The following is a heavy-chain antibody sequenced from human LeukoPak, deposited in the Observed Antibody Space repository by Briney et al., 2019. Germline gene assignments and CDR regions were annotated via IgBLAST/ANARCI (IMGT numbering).Heavy chain of an antibody. CDR1: GGSFSGYY. D-gene: IGHD6-19*01. CDR3: ARDLVAVAGYYYYGMDV. Sequence: PSETLSLTCAVYGGSFSGYYWSWIRQPPGKGLEWIGEINYSGSTNYNPSLKSRVTISVDTSKNQFSLKLSSVTAADTAVYYCARDLVAVAGYYYYGMDVWGQGTTVTVSS. V-gene: IGHV4-34*01. J-gene: IGHJ6*02. CDR2: INYSGST.